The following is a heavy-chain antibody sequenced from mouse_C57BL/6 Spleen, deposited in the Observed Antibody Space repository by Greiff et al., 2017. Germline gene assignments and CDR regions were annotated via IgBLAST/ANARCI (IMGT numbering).Heavy chain of an antibody. V-gene: IGHV5-4*01. CDR2: ISDGGSYT. Sequence: DVMLVESGGGLVKPGGSLKLSCAASGFTFSSYAMSWVRQTPEKRLEWVATISDGGSYTYYPDNVKGRFTISRDNAKNNLYLQKSHLKSEDAAMYYYARERLTGYYFDFWGQGTTLTVSS. CDR1: GFTFSSYA. D-gene: IGHD4-1*01. CDR3: ARERLTGYYFDF. J-gene: IGHJ2*01.